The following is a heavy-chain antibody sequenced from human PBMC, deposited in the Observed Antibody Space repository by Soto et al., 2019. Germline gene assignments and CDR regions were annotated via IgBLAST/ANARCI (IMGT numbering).Heavy chain of an antibody. Sequence: SETLSLTCTVSGGSISSYYWSWIRQPPGKGLEWIGYIYYSGSTNYNPSLKSRVTISVDTSKNQFSLKLSSVTAAYSAVYYCARGLRLSHDAFDIWGQGTMVTVXS. V-gene: IGHV4-59*01. CDR1: GGSISSYY. D-gene: IGHD5-12*01. CDR3: ARGLRLSHDAFDI. J-gene: IGHJ3*02. CDR2: IYYSGST.